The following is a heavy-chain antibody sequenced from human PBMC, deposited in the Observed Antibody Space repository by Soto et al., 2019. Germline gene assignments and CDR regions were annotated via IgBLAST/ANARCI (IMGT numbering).Heavy chain of an antibody. D-gene: IGHD2-15*01. J-gene: IGHJ4*02. CDR3: ARLAPCSGGNCYSRPLDS. CDR2: ITPSNGDT. CDR1: ADTFANYG. V-gene: IGHV1-18*01. Sequence: QVQLLQSGAEAKKPGASVKVSCKASADTFANYGISWVRQAPGQGPEWMGWITPSNGDTNYAQKFQGRVIMTTDTSRSTAYMEVRSLRSDDTAVYYCARLAPCSGGNCYSRPLDSWGQGTLVTVSS.